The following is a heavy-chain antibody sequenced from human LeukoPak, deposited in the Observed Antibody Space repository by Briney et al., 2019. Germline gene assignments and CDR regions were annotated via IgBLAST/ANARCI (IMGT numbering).Heavy chain of an antibody. Sequence: SETLSLTCAVYGGSFSGYYWSWIRQPPGKGLEWIGEINHSGSTNYNPSLKSRVTISVDTSKNQFSLKLSSVTAADTAVYYCAREGDILTGYCHFDYWGQGTLVTVSS. V-gene: IGHV4-34*01. CDR3: AREGDILTGYCHFDY. D-gene: IGHD3-9*01. CDR2: INHSGST. CDR1: GGSFSGYY. J-gene: IGHJ4*02.